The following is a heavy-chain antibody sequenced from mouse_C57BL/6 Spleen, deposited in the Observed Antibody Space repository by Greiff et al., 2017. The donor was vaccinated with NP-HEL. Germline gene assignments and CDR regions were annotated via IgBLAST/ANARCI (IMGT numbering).Heavy chain of an antibody. Sequence: QVQLQQSGAELAKPGASVKLSCKASGYTFTSYWMHWVKQRPGQGLEWIGYINPSSGYTKYTQQFTAKATFTADKSSRTAYMQLSSLTYEYSAVYYCAKSLYGDFDYWGQGTTLTVSS. V-gene: IGHV1-7*01. D-gene: IGHD1-1*01. CDR3: AKSLYGDFDY. J-gene: IGHJ2*01. CDR2: INPSSGYT. CDR1: GYTFTSYW.